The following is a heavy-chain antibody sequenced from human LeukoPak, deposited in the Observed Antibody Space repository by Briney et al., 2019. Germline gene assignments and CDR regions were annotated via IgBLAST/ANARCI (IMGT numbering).Heavy chain of an antibody. Sequence: ASVKVSCKASGYTFTGYYMHWVRQAPGQGLEWMGRINPNSGGTNYAQKFQGRVTMTRDTSISTAYMELSRLRSDDTAVYYCARTYCSGGSCYPNWFDPWGQGTLVTVSS. CDR3: ARTYCSGGSCYPNWFDP. CDR2: INPNSGGT. CDR1: GYTFTGYY. D-gene: IGHD2-15*01. V-gene: IGHV1-2*06. J-gene: IGHJ5*02.